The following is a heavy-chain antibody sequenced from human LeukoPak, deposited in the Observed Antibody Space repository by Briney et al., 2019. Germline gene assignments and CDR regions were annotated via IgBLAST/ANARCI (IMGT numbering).Heavy chain of an antibody. J-gene: IGHJ4*02. V-gene: IGHV4-59*01. CDR3: ARLGVIINEGFDY. CDR1: GGSISSYY. CDR2: IYYSGST. D-gene: IGHD3-10*01. Sequence: SETLSLTCTVSGGSISSYYWGWIRQPPGKGLEWIGYIYYSGSTNYNPSLKSRVTISVDTSKNQFSLKLSSVTAADTAVYYCARLGVIINEGFDYWGQGTLVTVSS.